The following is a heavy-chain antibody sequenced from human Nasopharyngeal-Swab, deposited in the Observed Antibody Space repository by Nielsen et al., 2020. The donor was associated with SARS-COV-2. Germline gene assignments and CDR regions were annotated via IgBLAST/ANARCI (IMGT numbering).Heavy chain of an antibody. V-gene: IGHV3-11*04. CDR2: ISGSGGTI. CDR3: ARDRANWDFDY. CDR1: GFTFSEYY. Sequence: GESLKISCAASGFTFSEYYLRWIRQAPGKGLESISYISGSGGTIYYGDSMKGRFTISRDNAKNSLYLQMNSLRAEDTAVYYCARDRANWDFDYWGQGTLVTVSS. J-gene: IGHJ4*02. D-gene: IGHD7-27*01.